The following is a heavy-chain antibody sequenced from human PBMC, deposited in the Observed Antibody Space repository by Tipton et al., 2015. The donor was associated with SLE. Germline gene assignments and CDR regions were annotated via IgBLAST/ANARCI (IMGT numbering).Heavy chain of an antibody. V-gene: IGHV3-48*01. CDR1: GFTFSSYN. D-gene: IGHD3-10*01. Sequence: SLRLSCAASGFTFSSYNMNWVRQAPGKGLEWVSYISSSSSTIYYADSVKGRFTISRDNAKNSLYLQMNSLRAEDTAVYYCARGKTYGSGSAGWWGQGTLVTVSS. CDR3: ARGKTYGSGSAGW. J-gene: IGHJ4*02. CDR2: ISSSSSTI.